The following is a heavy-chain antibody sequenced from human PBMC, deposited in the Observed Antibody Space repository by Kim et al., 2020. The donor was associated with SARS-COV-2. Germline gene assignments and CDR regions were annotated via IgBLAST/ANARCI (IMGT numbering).Heavy chain of an antibody. J-gene: IGHJ3*01. Sequence: GESLKISCKGSGYSFTSYWIGWVRQMPGKGLEWMGIIYAGDSDTQYSPSLQGQVSISVDKSISTAYLQWSSLKASDTAMYYCVRLSKTHCSGGNCYRNQPRPRGAFDLWGQGTIVTVSS. CDR2: IYAGDSDT. D-gene: IGHD2-15*01. CDR1: GYSFTSYW. CDR3: VRLSKTHCSGGNCYRNQPRPRGAFDL. V-gene: IGHV5-51*01.